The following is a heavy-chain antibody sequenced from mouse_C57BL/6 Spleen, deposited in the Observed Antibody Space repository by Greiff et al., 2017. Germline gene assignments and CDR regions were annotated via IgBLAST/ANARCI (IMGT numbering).Heavy chain of an antibody. Sequence: ESGAELARPGASVKMSCKASGYTFTSYTMHWVKQRPGQGLEWIGYINPSSGYTKYNQKFKDKATLTADKSSSTAYMQLSSLTSEDSAVYYCARESYYSTMAWFAYWGQGTLVTVSA. V-gene: IGHV1-4*01. J-gene: IGHJ3*01. CDR3: ARESYYSTMAWFAY. CDR2: INPSSGYT. CDR1: GYTFTSYT. D-gene: IGHD2-5*01.